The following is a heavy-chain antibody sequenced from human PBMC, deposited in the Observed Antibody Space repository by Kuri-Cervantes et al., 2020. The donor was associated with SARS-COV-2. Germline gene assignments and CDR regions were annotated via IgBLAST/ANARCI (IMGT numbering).Heavy chain of an antibody. CDR2: IKSKTDGGTT. D-gene: IGHD2-2*01. CDR3: TTDFVVVPAAFFDY. Sequence: GGSLRLSCAASGFTFSNAWMSWVRQAPGKGLEWVGRIKSKTDGGTTDYAAPAKGRFTISRDDSKNTLYLQMNSLKTEDTAVYYCTTDFVVVPAAFFDYWGQGTLVTVSS. J-gene: IGHJ4*02. CDR1: GFTFSNAW. V-gene: IGHV3-15*01.